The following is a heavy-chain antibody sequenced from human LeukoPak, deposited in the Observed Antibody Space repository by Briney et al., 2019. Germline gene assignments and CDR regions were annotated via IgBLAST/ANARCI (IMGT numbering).Heavy chain of an antibody. V-gene: IGHV4-61*02. CDR2: IYTSGST. Sequence: SQTLSLTCTVSGGSISSGSYYWSWIRQPAGKGLEWIGRIYTSGSTNYNPSLKSRVTISVDTSKNQFSLKLSSVTAADTAVYYCATLAAAGTYFDYWGQGTLVTVSS. CDR3: ATLAAAGTYFDY. J-gene: IGHJ4*02. CDR1: GGSISSGSYY. D-gene: IGHD6-13*01.